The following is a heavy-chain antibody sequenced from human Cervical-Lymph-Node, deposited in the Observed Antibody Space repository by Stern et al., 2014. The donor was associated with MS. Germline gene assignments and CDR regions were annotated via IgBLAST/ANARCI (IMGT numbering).Heavy chain of an antibody. CDR1: GFTFSSYS. CDR2: ISSSSSYI. CDR3: ARAFDTAMEDAFDI. V-gene: IGHV3-21*01. Sequence: EVQLVESGGGLVKPGGSLRLSCAASGFTFSSYSMNWVRQAPGKGLEWVSSISSSSSYIYYADSVKGRFTISRDNAKNSLYLQMNSLRAEDTAVYYCARAFDTAMEDAFDIWGQGTMVTVSS. D-gene: IGHD5-18*01. J-gene: IGHJ3*02.